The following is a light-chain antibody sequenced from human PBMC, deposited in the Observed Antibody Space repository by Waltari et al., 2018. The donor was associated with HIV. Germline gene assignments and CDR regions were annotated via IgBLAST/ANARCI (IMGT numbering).Light chain of an antibody. V-gene: IGLV2-8*01. J-gene: IGLJ2*01. CDR3: SAFAPTNKFYVL. CDR2: EVT. Sequence: QSTLTQPPSASGSPGQSVTISCTGTSSDIGGYNYVTWYQQHPGKAPKLIMTEVTKRPSGVPYRFSVSKSGNTASLTVSGLQAEDEALYYCSAFAPTNKFYVLFGGGTTLTV. CDR1: SSDIGGYNY.